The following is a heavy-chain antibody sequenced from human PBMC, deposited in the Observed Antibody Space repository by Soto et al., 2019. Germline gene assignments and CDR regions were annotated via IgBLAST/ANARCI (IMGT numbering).Heavy chain of an antibody. V-gene: IGHV4-39*01. CDR1: DDSINSDKYY. D-gene: IGHD3-9*01. Sequence: SETLSLTCSVSDDSINSDKYYWGWIRQPPGKGLEWTGSIYYRGNAYYNPSRQTRVTISLDKSKSQFSLKLNSVTAADSAVYFCARLEGLATISYYFDFWGPGALVTVSS. CDR3: ARLEGLATISYYFDF. CDR2: IYYRGNA. J-gene: IGHJ4*02.